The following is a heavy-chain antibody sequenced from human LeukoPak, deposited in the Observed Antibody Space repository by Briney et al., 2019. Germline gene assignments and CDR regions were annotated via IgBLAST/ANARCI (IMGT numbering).Heavy chain of an antibody. CDR2: ISAYNGNT. CDR1: GYTFTSYG. J-gene: IGHJ4*02. V-gene: IGHV1-18*01. CDR3: ARSPGSGWVFLYYFDY. Sequence: GASVKVSCKASGYTFTSYGISWVRQAPGQGLEWMGWISAYNGNTNYAQKLQGRVTMTTDTSTSTAYMELRSLRSDDTAVYYCARSPGSGWVFLYYFDYWGQGTLVTVSS. D-gene: IGHD6-19*01.